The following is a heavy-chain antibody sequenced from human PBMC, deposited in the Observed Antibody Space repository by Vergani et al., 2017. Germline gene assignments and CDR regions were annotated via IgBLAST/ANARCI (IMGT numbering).Heavy chain of an antibody. CDR1: GGSISSGDYS. CDR3: ARGKYYGSGSYPPFDY. V-gene: IGHV4-30-4*08. Sequence: QVQLQQSGPGLLKPSQTLSLTCTVSGGSISSGDYSWIWIPQPQGKGLGWIGYIYYSGSPYYNPSLKIRVTISVATSKNQFSLKLIPLTAADTAVYYCARGKYYGSGSYPPFDYWGQGTLVTVSS. J-gene: IGHJ4*02. D-gene: IGHD3-10*01. CDR2: IYYSGSP.